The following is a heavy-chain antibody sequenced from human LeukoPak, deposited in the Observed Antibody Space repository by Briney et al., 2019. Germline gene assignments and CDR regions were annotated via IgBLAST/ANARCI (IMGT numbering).Heavy chain of an antibody. CDR3: AKDRRRYYYGSGSYLGTDY. D-gene: IGHD3-10*01. Sequence: GGSLRLSCAASGFTFSSDAMSWVRQAPGKGLEWVSAISGSGGSTYYADSVKGRFTISRDNSTTTLYLQMNSLRAEDTAVYYCAKDRRRYYYGSGSYLGTDYWGQGTLVTVSS. V-gene: IGHV3-23*01. CDR1: GFTFSSDA. J-gene: IGHJ4*02. CDR2: ISGSGGST.